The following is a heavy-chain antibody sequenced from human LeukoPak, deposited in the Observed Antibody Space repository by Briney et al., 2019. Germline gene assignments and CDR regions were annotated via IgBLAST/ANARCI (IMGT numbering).Heavy chain of an antibody. D-gene: IGHD4-17*01. CDR1: GFTFSSYA. V-gene: IGHV3-30*04. CDR2: ISYDGSNK. J-gene: IGHJ3*02. CDR3: ASIPTVTEMVGDAFDI. Sequence: HAGRSLRLSCAASGFTFSSYAMHWVRQAPGKGLEWVAVISYDGSNKYYADSVKGRFTISRDNSKNTLYLQMNSLRAEDTAVYYCASIPTVTEMVGDAFDIWGQGTMVTVSS.